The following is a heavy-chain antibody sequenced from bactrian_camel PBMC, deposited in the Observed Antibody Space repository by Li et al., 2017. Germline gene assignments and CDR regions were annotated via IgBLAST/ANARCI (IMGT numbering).Heavy chain of an antibody. J-gene: IGHJ4*01. Sequence: HVQLVESGGETVQAGGSLRLSCVASGYNMEGKCMAWFRQIPGKEREQVAYIVTDGTTTYADSVQGRFTIWKDVGLKTLYLQMNNLKPEDTAMYYCAAKVAPCSALVMKEGTYKYWGQGTQVTVS. V-gene: IGHV3S53*01. CDR1: GYNMEGKC. D-gene: IGHD3*01. CDR2: IVTDGTT. CDR3: AAKVAPCSALVMKEGTYKY.